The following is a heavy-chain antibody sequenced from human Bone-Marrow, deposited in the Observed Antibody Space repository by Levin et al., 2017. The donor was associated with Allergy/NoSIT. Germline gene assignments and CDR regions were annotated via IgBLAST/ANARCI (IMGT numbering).Heavy chain of an antibody. CDR3: ARPAAGLTYYDYIWGSYGIYFDY. J-gene: IGHJ4*02. CDR2: INTNTGNP. Sequence: ASVKVSCKASGYTFTSYAMNWVRQAPGQGLEWMGWINTNTGNPTYAQGFTGRFVFSLDTSVSTAYLQISSLKAEDTAVYYCARPAAGLTYYDYIWGSYGIYFDYWGQGTLVTVSS. D-gene: IGHD3-16*01. V-gene: IGHV7-4-1*02. CDR1: GYTFTSYA.